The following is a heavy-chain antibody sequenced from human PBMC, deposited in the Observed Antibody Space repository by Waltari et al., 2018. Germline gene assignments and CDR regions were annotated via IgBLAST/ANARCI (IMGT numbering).Heavy chain of an antibody. CDR1: GGTFSSYA. J-gene: IGHJ6*02. Sequence: QVQLVQSGAEVKKPGSSVKVSCKASGGTFSSYAISWVRQPPGQGLEWMGRIIPILGIANYAQKFQGRVTITADKSTSTAYMELSSLRSEDTAVYYCARNTYYYDSSGPMENGMDVWGQGTTVTVSS. V-gene: IGHV1-69*09. D-gene: IGHD3-22*01. CDR2: IIPILGIA. CDR3: ARNTYYYDSSGPMENGMDV.